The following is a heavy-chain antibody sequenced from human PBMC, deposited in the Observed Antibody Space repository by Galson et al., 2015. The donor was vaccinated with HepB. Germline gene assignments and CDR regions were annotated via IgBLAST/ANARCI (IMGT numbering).Heavy chain of an antibody. D-gene: IGHD3-3*01. Sequence: SLRLSCAASGFTFDDYAMHWVRQAPGKGLEWVSGISWNSGSIGYADSVKGRFTISRDNAKNSLYLQMNSLRAEDTALYYCAKDFTSEWLLSANFDYWGQGTLVTVSS. J-gene: IGHJ4*02. CDR2: ISWNSGSI. CDR3: AKDFTSEWLLSANFDY. V-gene: IGHV3-9*01. CDR1: GFTFDDYA.